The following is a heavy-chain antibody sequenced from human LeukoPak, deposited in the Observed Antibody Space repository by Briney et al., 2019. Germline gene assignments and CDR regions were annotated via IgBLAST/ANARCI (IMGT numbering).Heavy chain of an antibody. D-gene: IGHD3-10*01. CDR2: ISYDGSNK. CDR1: GFTFSSYG. V-gene: IGHV3-30*18. CDR3: AKARGRFIQHPRFDY. Sequence: GGSLRLSCAASGFTFSSYGMHWVRQAPGKGLEWVAVISYDGSNKYYADSVKGRFTISRDNSKNTLYLQMNSLRAEDTAVYYCAKARGRFIQHPRFDYWGQGTLVTVSS. J-gene: IGHJ4*02.